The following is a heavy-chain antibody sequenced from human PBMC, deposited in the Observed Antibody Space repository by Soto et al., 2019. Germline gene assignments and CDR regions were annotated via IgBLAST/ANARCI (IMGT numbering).Heavy chain of an antibody. D-gene: IGHD2-21*02. CDR3: ARDRWEVVTAIGPYWYFDL. V-gene: IGHV3-30-3*01. J-gene: IGHJ2*01. CDR2: ISYDGSNK. Sequence: PGGSLRLSCAASGFTFSSYAMHWVRQAPGKGLEWVAVISYDGSNKYYADSVKGRFTISRDNSKNTLYLQMNSLRAEDTAVYYCARDRWEVVTAIGPYWYFDLWGRGTLVTVSS. CDR1: GFTFSSYA.